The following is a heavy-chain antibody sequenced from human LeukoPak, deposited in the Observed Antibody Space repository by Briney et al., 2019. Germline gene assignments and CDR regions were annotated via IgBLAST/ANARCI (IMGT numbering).Heavy chain of an antibody. CDR2: ISSGGGST. Sequence: GGALRLSCVPSGFTFSNYAMSWVRQAPGKGLEWVSVISSGGGSTNYADSVKGRFTISRDNSKNTLYLQMSSLRADDTAVYYCARKGSPFDYWGQGTLVTVSS. J-gene: IGHJ4*02. CDR1: GFTFSNYA. CDR3: ARKGSPFDY. V-gene: IGHV3-23*01.